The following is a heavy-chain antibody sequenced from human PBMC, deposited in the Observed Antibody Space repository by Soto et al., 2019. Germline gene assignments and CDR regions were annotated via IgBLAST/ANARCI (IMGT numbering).Heavy chain of an antibody. Sequence: SETLSLTCTVSGGSVKSSSFYWGWFRQSPGKGLEWIGSIYYSGGASYNPSLKSRVTISVDASKNKFSLKLRSVTAADTAIYYCVRPAAIFGVESWFDSWGRGSKVT. V-gene: IGHV4-39*01. J-gene: IGHJ5*02. D-gene: IGHD3-3*01. CDR3: VRPAAIFGVESWFDS. CDR2: IYYSGGA. CDR1: GGSVKSSSFY.